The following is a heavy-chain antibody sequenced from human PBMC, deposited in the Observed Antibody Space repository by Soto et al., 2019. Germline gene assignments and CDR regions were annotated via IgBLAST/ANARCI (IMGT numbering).Heavy chain of an antibody. V-gene: IGHV3-74*01. CDR3: TNLNYHDSSGYHTDY. CDR2: INSDGSST. Sequence: EVQLVESGGGLVQPGGSLRLSCAASGFTFSSYWMHWVRQAPGKGLVWVSRINSDGSSTSYADSVKGRFTISRDNAKNTLYLQMNSLRAEDTAVYYCTNLNYHDSSGYHTDYWGQGTLVTVSS. J-gene: IGHJ4*02. CDR1: GFTFSSYW. D-gene: IGHD3-22*01.